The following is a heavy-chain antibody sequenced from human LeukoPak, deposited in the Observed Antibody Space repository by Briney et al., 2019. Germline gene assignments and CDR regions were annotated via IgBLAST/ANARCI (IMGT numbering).Heavy chain of an antibody. D-gene: IGHD1-1*01. J-gene: IGHJ4*02. V-gene: IGHV4-34*01. CDR2: INLSEGT. CDR1: GGSLSSYY. CDR3: ARQRNGYFDY. Sequence: SETLSLTCAVYGGSLSSYYWSWIRQSPGMGLEWIGEINLSEGTTYNPSLKSRVTISLDTSKNQFSLNLSSVTAADMAVYYCARQRNGYFDYWGQGTLVTVSS.